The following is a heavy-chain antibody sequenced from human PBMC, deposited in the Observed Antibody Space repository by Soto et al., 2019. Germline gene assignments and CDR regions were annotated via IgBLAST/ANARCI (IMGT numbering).Heavy chain of an antibody. CDR3: ASQSYDYVWGSYRYGPIDY. CDR1: GDSVSSNSAA. J-gene: IGHJ4*02. Sequence: SQTLSLTCAISGDSVSSNSAAWNWIRQSPSRGLEWLGRTYYRSKWYNDYAVSVKSRITINPDTSKNQFSLQLNSVTPEDTAVYYCASQSYDYVWGSYRYGPIDYWGQGTLVTVSS. D-gene: IGHD3-16*02. CDR2: TYYRSKWYN. V-gene: IGHV6-1*01.